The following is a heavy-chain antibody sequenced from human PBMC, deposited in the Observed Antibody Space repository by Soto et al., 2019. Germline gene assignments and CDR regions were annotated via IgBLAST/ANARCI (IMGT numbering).Heavy chain of an antibody. J-gene: IGHJ4*02. Sequence: GGSLRLSCAASRFTFRDAWMSWVRQAPGKELEWVGRIKREIDGGTTDYAAPVKGRFTISRDDSENTLYLQMNSLKTEDTAVYYCTTGLSNGYYNFDFWGQGTLVTVSS. CDR1: RFTFRDAW. V-gene: IGHV3-15*01. CDR2: IKREIDGGTT. D-gene: IGHD3-22*01. CDR3: TTGLSNGYYNFDF.